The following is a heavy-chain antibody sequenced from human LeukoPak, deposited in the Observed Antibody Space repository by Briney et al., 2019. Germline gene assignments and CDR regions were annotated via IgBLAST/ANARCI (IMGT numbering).Heavy chain of an antibody. CDR2: ISDSSSSI. J-gene: IGHJ4*02. CDR1: GFTFSYYS. D-gene: IGHD3-3*01. V-gene: IGHV3-48*04. Sequence: PGGSLRLSCAAFGFTFSYYSMNWVRQAPGKGLEWVSYISDSSSSIYYADSVQGRFTISRDNAKNSLYLQMNSLRAEDTAVYYCARGCHRYDFWSGYYYFDYWGQGTLVTVSS. CDR3: ARGCHRYDFWSGYYYFDY.